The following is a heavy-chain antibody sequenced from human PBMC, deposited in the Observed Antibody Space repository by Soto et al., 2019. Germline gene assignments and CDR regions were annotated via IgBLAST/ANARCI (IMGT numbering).Heavy chain of an antibody. CDR3: ANGPGTGAHILVVLGGGAFDI. D-gene: IGHD2-21*01. J-gene: IGHJ3*02. V-gene: IGHV3-30*18. Sequence: GGSLRLSCAASGFTFSSYGMHWVRQTPGKGLEWVAVISYDGRNKDYADSVKGRFTISRDNSKNTLYLQMNSLRAEDTAVYYCANGPGTGAHILVVLGGGAFDIWGQGTTAPVSS. CDR2: ISYDGRNK. CDR1: GFTFSSYG.